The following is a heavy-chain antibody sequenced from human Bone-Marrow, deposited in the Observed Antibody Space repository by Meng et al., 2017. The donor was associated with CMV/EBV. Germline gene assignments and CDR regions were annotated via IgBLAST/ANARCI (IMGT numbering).Heavy chain of an antibody. CDR3: AKKGPYCSSTSCPPDTFDI. Sequence: GESLKISCAASGLTFSDYAMSWVRQAPGKGLEWVAVIANDGNKQYYADSVKGRFTISRDNSKNTLDLQMNSLRAEDTAVYYCAKKGPYCSSTSCPPDTFDIWGQGTMVTVSS. J-gene: IGHJ3*02. V-gene: IGHV3-30-3*02. D-gene: IGHD2-2*01. CDR2: IANDGNKQ. CDR1: GLTFSDYA.